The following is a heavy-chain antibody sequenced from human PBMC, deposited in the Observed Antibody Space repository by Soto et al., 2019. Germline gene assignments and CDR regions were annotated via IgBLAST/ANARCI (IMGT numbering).Heavy chain of an antibody. D-gene: IGHD3-10*01. CDR2: ISGSGGST. J-gene: IGHJ4*02. CDR3: AASMVRGPAAGY. CDR1: GFTFSSYA. V-gene: IGHV3-23*01. Sequence: LRLSCAASGFTFSSYAMSWVRQAPGKGLEWVSAISGSGGSTYYADSVKGRFTISRDNSKNTLYLQMNSLRAEDTAVYYCAASMVRGPAAGYWGQGTLVTVS.